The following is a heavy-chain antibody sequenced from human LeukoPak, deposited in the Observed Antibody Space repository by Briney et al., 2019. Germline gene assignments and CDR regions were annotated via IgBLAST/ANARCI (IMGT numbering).Heavy chain of an antibody. J-gene: IGHJ5*02. V-gene: IGHV5-51*01. CDR1: GNTFGTYW. Sequence: GESLKIFCKDVGNTFGTYWVGWVRQMPGKGLEYMGIIFPRTSEVRYGPAFQGQVTISADKSLSTAYLQWTGLKASDTAMYYCARHTRRPQAGWFDPWGQGTLVTVSA. CDR3: ARHTRRPQAGWFDP. CDR2: IFPRTSEV. D-gene: IGHD3-3*01.